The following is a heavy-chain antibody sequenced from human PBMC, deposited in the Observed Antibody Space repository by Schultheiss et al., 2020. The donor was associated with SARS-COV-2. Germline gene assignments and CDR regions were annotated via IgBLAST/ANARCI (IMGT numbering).Heavy chain of an antibody. CDR3: TRLVSGSSSDH. D-gene: IGHD6-13*01. Sequence: GESLKISCAASGFTFSTYSMNWVRQAPGKGLEWLSYISGSSTAIHYADSVKGRFTISRDNAKNSLILQMNSLRAEDTGVYYCTRLVSGSSSDHWGQGTLVTVSS. CDR2: ISGSSTAI. CDR1: GFTFSTYS. J-gene: IGHJ5*02. V-gene: IGHV3-48*01.